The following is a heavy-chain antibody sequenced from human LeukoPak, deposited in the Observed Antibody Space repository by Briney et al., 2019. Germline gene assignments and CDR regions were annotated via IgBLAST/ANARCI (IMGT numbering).Heavy chain of an antibody. CDR1: GYSVSSGYY. V-gene: IGHV4-38-2*01. CDR3: ARGIRDSGYDYYFDY. J-gene: IGHJ4*02. CDR2: IYHSGST. D-gene: IGHD5-12*01. Sequence: SETLSLTCAVSGYSVSSGYYWGWIRQPQGKGLEWIGSIYHSGSTYYNPSLKSRVTISVDTSKNQFSLKLSSVTAADTAVYYCARGIRDSGYDYYFDYWGQGTLVTVSS.